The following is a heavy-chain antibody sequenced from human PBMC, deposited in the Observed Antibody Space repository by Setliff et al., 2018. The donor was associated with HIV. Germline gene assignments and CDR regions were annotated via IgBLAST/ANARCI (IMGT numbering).Heavy chain of an antibody. CDR3: ARGGENMKNYYYNYKDV. CDR1: DDSISTTAYY. D-gene: IGHD3-16*01. J-gene: IGHJ6*03. Sequence: SETLSLTCTFSDDSISTTAYYWGWIRQHPGKGLEWIGSIYYSGSTYYNPSLKSRVTISVDTSKNQFSLKLSSVTAADPAVYYCARGGENMKNYYYNYKDVWGKGTTVSVSS. CDR2: IYYSGST. V-gene: IGHV4-39*01.